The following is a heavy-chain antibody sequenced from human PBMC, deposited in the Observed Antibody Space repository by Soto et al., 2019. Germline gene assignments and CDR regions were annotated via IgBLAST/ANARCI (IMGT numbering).Heavy chain of an antibody. J-gene: IGHJ4*02. CDR3: ARRGPGTYFDY. V-gene: IGHV3-23*01. CDR1: GFTFSSYA. CDR2: ISGSGDST. D-gene: IGHD6-13*01. Sequence: EVQLLDSGGGLVQPGGSLGLSCAASGFTFSSYAMNWVRQAPGKGLEWVSVISGSGDSTYYADSVKGRFTISRDNSKNTLYLQMNSLRTEDTAVYYCARRGPGTYFDYWGQGTLVTVSS.